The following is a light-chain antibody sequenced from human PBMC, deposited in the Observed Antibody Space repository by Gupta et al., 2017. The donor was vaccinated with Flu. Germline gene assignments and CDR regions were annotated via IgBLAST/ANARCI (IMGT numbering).Light chain of an antibody. CDR2: GAS. J-gene: IGKJ1*01. CDR3: HQYHNWPRT. V-gene: IGKV3-15*01. CDR1: QSVSSN. Sequence: IVMTQSPATLSVSAGERATLSCRASQSVSSNLAWYQQIPGQAPRLLIYGASTRATGTPARFSGSGSGTEFTLTISSLQSEDFAVYYCHQYHNWPRTFGQGTRVEIK.